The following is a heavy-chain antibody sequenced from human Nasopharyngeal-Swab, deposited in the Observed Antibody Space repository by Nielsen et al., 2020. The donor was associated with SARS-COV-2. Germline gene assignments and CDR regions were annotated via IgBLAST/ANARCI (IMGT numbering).Heavy chain of an antibody. J-gene: IGHJ4*02. V-gene: IGHV3-15*01. Sequence: GGSLRLSCAASGFTFTDAWMTWVRQAPGKGLEWVGRIKSKTDGGTTDYAAPVKGRFTISRDDSKNTLYLQMNSLKTEDTAVYYCTRDKGLLFLDYWGQGSLVTVSS. D-gene: IGHD2-15*01. CDR3: TRDKGLLFLDY. CDR2: IKSKTDGGTT. CDR1: GFTFTDAW.